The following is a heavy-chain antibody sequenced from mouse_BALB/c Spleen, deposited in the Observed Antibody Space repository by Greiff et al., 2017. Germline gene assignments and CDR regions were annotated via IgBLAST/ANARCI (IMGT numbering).Heavy chain of an antibody. V-gene: IGHV5-17*02. CDR2: ISSGSSTI. J-gene: IGHJ3*01. CDR1: GFTFSSFG. CDR3: ARGGYDVAWFAY. D-gene: IGHD2-2*01. Sequence: DVKLVESGGGLVQPGGSRKLSCAASGFTFSSFGMHWVRQAPEKGLEWVAYISSGSSTIYYADTVKGRFTISRDNPKNTLFLQMTSLRSEDTAMYYCARGGYDVAWFAYWGQGTLVTVSA.